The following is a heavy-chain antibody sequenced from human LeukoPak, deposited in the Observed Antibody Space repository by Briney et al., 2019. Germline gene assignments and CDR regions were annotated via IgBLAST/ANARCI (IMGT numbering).Heavy chain of an antibody. D-gene: IGHD2-15*01. CDR2: IRYDGSNK. Sequence: GGSLRLSCAASGFTFSSYGMHWVRQAPGKGLEWVAFIRYDGSNKYYADSVKGRVTISRDNSKNTLYLQMNSLRPEDTAVYYCATLYGAAATGGDYWGLGTLVTVSS. CDR3: ATLYGAAATGGDY. J-gene: IGHJ4*02. V-gene: IGHV3-30*02. CDR1: GFTFSSYG.